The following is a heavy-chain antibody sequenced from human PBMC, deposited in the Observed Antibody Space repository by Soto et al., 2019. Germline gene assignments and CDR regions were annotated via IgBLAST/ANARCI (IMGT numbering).Heavy chain of an antibody. CDR2: INHSGST. J-gene: IGHJ5*02. D-gene: IGHD3-3*01. V-gene: IGHV4-34*01. CDR1: GGSFSGYY. Sequence: SETLSLTCAVYGGSFSGYYWSWIRQPPGKGLEWIGEINHSGSTNYNPSLKSRVTISVDTSKNQFSLKLSSVTAADTAVYYCARGTLAIFGVVNRRWFDPWGQGTLVTV. CDR3: ARGTLAIFGVVNRRWFDP.